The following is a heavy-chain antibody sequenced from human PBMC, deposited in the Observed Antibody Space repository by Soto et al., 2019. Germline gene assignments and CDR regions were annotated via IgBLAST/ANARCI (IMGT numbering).Heavy chain of an antibody. CDR3: ARPYCSSNSCHNWFDS. D-gene: IGHD2-2*01. V-gene: IGHV1-2*02. J-gene: IGHJ5*01. CDR1: GYIFTGYY. Sequence: WASVKVSCKASGYIFTGYYINWVRQAPGQGLEWMGWINPNSGDTNYAQQFQGRVTMTTDTSISTAYMELSRLRSDDTAVYYCARPYCSSNSCHNWFDSWGQGTLVTVSS. CDR2: INPNSGDT.